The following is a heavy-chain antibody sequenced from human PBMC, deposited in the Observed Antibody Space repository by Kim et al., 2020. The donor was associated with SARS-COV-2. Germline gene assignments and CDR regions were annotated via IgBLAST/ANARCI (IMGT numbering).Heavy chain of an antibody. CDR3: AKPPYSSSWYA. J-gene: IGHJ4*02. V-gene: IGHV3-23*01. CDR2: IDSSGGNT. Sequence: GGSLRLSCAASGFTFTNYAMTWVRQAPGKGLEWVSAIDSSGGNTYYADSVKGRFTISRDNSKNTLYLQMNSLRAEDTALYYCAKPPYSSSWYAWGQGTRVTASS. D-gene: IGHD6-13*01. CDR1: GFTFTNYA.